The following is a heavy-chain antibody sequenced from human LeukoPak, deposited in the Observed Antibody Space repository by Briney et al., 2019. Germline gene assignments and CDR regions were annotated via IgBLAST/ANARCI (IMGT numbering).Heavy chain of an antibody. CDR1: GGTFSSYA. J-gene: IGHJ3*02. V-gene: IGHV1-18*01. Sequence: GASVKVSCKASGGTFSSYAISWVRQAPGQGLEWMGWISAYNGNTNYAQKLQGRVTMTTDTSTSTAYMELRSLRSDDTAVYYCARVRPYYYDSSGYLSDAFDIWGQGTMVTVSS. CDR3: ARVRPYYYDSSGYLSDAFDI. CDR2: ISAYNGNT. D-gene: IGHD3-22*01.